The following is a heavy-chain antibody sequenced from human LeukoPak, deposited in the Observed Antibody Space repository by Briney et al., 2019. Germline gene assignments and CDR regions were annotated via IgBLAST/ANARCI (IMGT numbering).Heavy chain of an antibody. D-gene: IGHD3-10*01. Sequence: GGSLRLSCAASGFTLSSYSMNWVRQAPGKGLEWVSYISSISGTIYYADSVKGRFTISRDNAKNSLYLQMNSLRDEDTAVYYCARGGYYGSGSYQFDYWGQGTLVTVSS. CDR2: ISSISGTI. CDR3: ARGGYYGSGSYQFDY. V-gene: IGHV3-48*02. J-gene: IGHJ4*02. CDR1: GFTLSSYS.